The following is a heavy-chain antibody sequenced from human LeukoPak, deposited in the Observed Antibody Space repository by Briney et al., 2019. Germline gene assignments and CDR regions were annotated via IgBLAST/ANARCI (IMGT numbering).Heavy chain of an antibody. J-gene: IGHJ3*02. V-gene: IGHV1-2*02. CDR2: INPNSGGT. CDR3: ARRCSSTSCYIYAFDI. D-gene: IGHD2-2*02. Sequence: ASVKVSCKASGYTFTGYYMHWVRQAPGQGLEWMGWINPNSGGTNYAQKFQGRVTMTRDTSISTAYMELSRLRSDDTAVYYCARRCSSTSCYIYAFDIRGQGTMVTVSS. CDR1: GYTFTGYY.